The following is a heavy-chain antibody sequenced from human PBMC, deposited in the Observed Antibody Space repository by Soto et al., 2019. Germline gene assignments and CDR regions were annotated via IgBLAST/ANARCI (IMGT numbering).Heavy chain of an antibody. Sequence: QVQLVESGGRVVQPGGSLRLSCAASGFAFSRYAIHWVRQAPGKGLEWVAVISKDGSVNYYADSVRGRFSISRDKSKNTVYLEMNELRGDDTAIFYCARSRSGAVPDSFGYWGQGTLVTVSS. CDR2: ISKDGSVN. CDR3: ARSRSGAVPDSFGY. CDR1: GFAFSRYA. V-gene: IGHV3-30-3*01. J-gene: IGHJ1*01. D-gene: IGHD3-3*01.